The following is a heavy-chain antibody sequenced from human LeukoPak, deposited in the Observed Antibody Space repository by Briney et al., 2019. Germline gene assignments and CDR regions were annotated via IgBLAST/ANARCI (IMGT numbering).Heavy chain of an antibody. Sequence: HPGGSLRLSCAASGFTFSSYAMSWVRQAPGKGLEWVSGISGSDGSTHYSDSVKGRFTISRDNSKNTLYLQMNSLRAEDTAVYYCARRAGAYSHPYDYWGQGTLVTVSS. CDR1: GFTFSSYA. CDR2: ISGSDGST. J-gene: IGHJ4*02. V-gene: IGHV3-23*01. D-gene: IGHD4/OR15-4a*01. CDR3: ARRAGAYSHPYDY.